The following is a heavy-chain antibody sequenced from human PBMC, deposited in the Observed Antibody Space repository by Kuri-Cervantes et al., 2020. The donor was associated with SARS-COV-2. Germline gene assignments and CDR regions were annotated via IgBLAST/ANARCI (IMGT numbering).Heavy chain of an antibody. D-gene: IGHD3-22*01. CDR2: IWYDGSNK. CDR3: ARALYYYDSRGPIDY. CDR1: GFTFSSYA. V-gene: IGHV3-33*08. Sequence: GESLKISCAASGFTFSSYAMGWVRQAPGKGLEWVAVIWYDGSNKYYADSVKGRFTISRDNSKNTLYLQMNSLRAEDTAVYYCARALYYYDSRGPIDYWGQGTLVTVSS. J-gene: IGHJ4*02.